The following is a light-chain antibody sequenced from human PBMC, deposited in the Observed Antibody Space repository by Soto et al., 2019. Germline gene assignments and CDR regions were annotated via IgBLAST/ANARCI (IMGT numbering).Light chain of an antibody. V-gene: IGKV1-17*01. Sequence: DIQMTQSPSSLSASVGDRVTLPCRASQGIRNDLGWYQQKPGKAPKLLIYAASSLQSGVPSRFSGSGSGTEFTLTISRLEPEDFAVYYCQQSGSSRPITFGQGTRLEIK. J-gene: IGKJ5*01. CDR3: QQSGSSRPIT. CDR2: AAS. CDR1: QGIRND.